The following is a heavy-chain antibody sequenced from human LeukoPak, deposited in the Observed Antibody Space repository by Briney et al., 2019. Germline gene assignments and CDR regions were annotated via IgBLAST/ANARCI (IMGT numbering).Heavy chain of an antibody. J-gene: IGHJ4*02. D-gene: IGHD6-19*01. CDR1: GGSISSYY. CDR3: ARAPRDSSGWYPFDY. CDR2: IYYSGST. V-gene: IGHV4-59*01. Sequence: PSETLSLTCTVSGGSISSYYWSWIRQPPGKGLEWIGYIYYSGSTNYNPSLKSRVTISVDTSKNQFSLKLSSVTAADTAVYYCARAPRDSSGWYPFDYWGQGTLSSSPQ.